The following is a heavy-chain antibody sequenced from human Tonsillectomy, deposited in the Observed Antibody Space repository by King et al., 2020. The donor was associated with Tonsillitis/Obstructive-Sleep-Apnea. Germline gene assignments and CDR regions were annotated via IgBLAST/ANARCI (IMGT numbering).Heavy chain of an antibody. J-gene: IGHJ6*02. Sequence: QLVQSGGGLVQPGGSLRLSCAASGFTFSNFEMNWVRQAPGQGLEWVSYITSSGSTIYYADSVKGRFTISRDNAKNSLYLQMNSLRAEDTAVYYCAREPENYYGLDVWGQGTTVTVSS. CDR2: ITSSGSTI. CDR1: GFTFSNFE. CDR3: AREPENYYGLDV. V-gene: IGHV3-48*03.